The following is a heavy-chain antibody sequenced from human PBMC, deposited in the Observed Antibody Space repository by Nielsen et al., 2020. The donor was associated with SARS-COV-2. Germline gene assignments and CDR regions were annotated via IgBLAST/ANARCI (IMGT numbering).Heavy chain of an antibody. CDR2: INPSGGST. CDR3: ARAQLRSTWDFDS. V-gene: IGHV1-46*01. D-gene: IGHD2-2*01. Sequence: SVKVSCKASGYTFTGHYMHWVRQAPGQGLEWLGIINPSGGSTTYAQKFQDRVTMTRDTSTSTVYMELTTLRSEGTATYYCARAQLRSTWDFDSWGQGTLVTVSS. CDR1: GYTFTGHY. J-gene: IGHJ4*02.